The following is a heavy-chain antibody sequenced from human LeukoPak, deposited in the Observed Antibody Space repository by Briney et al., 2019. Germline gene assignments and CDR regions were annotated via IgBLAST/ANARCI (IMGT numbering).Heavy chain of an antibody. CDR2: IWYDGSNK. CDR3: ARDPGYSYGWRDDAFDI. D-gene: IGHD5-18*01. J-gene: IGHJ3*02. V-gene: IGHV3-33*01. CDR1: GFTFSSYG. Sequence: GGSLRLSCAASGFTFSSYGMHWVRQAPGKGLEWVAVIWYDGSNKYYANSVKGRFTISRDNSKNTLYLQMNSLRAEDTAVYYCARDPGYSYGWRDDAFDIWGQGTMVTVSS.